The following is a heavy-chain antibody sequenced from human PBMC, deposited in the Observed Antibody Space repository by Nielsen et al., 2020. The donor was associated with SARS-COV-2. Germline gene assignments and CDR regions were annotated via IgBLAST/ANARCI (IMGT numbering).Heavy chain of an antibody. CDR3: AKGPKQYSGSYWYFDY. J-gene: IGHJ4*02. V-gene: IGHV3-11*06. Sequence: GESLKISCAASGFTFSDHYMSWIRQAPGKGLEWISYISGGSTYTNYADSVEGRFTISRDDAENSLYLQMNSLRAEDTAVYYCAKGPKQYSGSYWYFDYWGQGTLVTVSS. D-gene: IGHD1-26*01. CDR2: ISGGSTYT. CDR1: GFTFSDHY.